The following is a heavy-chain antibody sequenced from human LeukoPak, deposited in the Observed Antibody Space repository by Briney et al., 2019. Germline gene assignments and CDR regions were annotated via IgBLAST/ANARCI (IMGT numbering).Heavy chain of an antibody. CDR3: AHVYYDSSGYGDY. D-gene: IGHD3-22*01. CDR1: GFTFTSSA. V-gene: IGHV1-58*02. J-gene: IGHJ4*02. CDR2: IVVGSGYT. Sequence: SVKVSCKASGFTFTSSAMQWVRQARGQRLEWIGWIVVGSGYTNYAQKFQERVTITRDMSTSTAYMELSSLRSEDTAVYYCAHVYYDSSGYGDYWGQGTLVTVSS.